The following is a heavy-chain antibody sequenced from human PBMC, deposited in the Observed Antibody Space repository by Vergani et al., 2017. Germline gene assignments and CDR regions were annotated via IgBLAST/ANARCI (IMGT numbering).Heavy chain of an antibody. Sequence: QVQLVQSGAEVKKPGSSVKVSCKASGGTFSSYAISWVRQAPGQGLEWMGGIIPIVGTANYAQKFQGRVTITADESTSTAYMELSSLRSEDTAVYYCARVFSGGYYGSGSWLPYYYYYMDVWGKGTTVTVSS. CDR1: GGTFSSYA. CDR2: IIPIVGTA. D-gene: IGHD3-10*01. V-gene: IGHV1-69*01. CDR3: ARVFSGGYYGSGSWLPYYYYYMDV. J-gene: IGHJ6*03.